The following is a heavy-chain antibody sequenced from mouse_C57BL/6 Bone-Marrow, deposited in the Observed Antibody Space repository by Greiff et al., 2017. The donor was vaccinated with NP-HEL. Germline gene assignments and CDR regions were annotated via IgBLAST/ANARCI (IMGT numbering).Heavy chain of an antibody. D-gene: IGHD1-1*01. CDR1: GYTFTTYW. CDR3: ARKAYYCRSDEFAY. J-gene: IGHJ3*01. CDR2: IDPSDSYT. Sequence: QVQLQQPGAELVKPGASVKLSCKASGYTFTTYWMQWVKQRPGQGLEWIGEIDPSDSYTNYNQKFKGKATLTVDTSSSTANMQLSSLTSEDSAVYYCARKAYYCRSDEFAYWGQGTLVTVSA. V-gene: IGHV1-50*01.